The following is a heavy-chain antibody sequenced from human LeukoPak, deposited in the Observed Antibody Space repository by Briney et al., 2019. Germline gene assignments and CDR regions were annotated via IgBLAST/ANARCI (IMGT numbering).Heavy chain of an antibody. V-gene: IGHV4-4*07. Sequence: PSETLSLTCAVSGGSMTTYAWSWSWQSAAKGLEWIGRFYSSATDYYNPSLTSRVSMSLGTCKSEVYLSMRSVTAAATAVSYYARDDPGYFDTWGQGILVTVS. D-gene: IGHD1-1*01. CDR1: GGSMTTYA. CDR3: ARDDPGYFDT. CDR2: FYSSATD. J-gene: IGHJ5*02.